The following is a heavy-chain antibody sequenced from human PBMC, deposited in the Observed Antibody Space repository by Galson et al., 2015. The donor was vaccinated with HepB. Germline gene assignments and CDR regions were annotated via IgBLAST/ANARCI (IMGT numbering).Heavy chain of an antibody. D-gene: IGHD1-26*01. CDR2: ISAYNGNT. Sequence: SVKVSCKASGYTFTSYGISWVRQAPGQGLEWMGWISAYNGNTNYAQKLQGRVTMTTDTSTSTAYMELRSLRSDDTAVYYCARIPEGIVGATFYYYMDVWGKGTTVTVSS. CDR3: ARIPEGIVGATFYYYMDV. CDR1: GYTFTSYG. J-gene: IGHJ6*03. V-gene: IGHV1-18*01.